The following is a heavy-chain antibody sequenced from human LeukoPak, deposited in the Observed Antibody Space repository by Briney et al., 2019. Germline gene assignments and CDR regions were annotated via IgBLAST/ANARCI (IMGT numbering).Heavy chain of an antibody. Sequence: PGGSLRLSCEASGFTFSTYNMNCVRQAPGQRLEWISSITSSSSYAYYADSVKGRFTITRDNATSSLYLQMSSRRAEDTAVYYYERHEYSYGTLGYWGQETLVSDSA. CDR3: ERHEYSYGTLGY. D-gene: IGHD5-18*01. J-gene: IGHJ4*02. CDR1: GFTFSTYN. CDR2: ITSSSSYA. V-gene: IGHV3-21*01.